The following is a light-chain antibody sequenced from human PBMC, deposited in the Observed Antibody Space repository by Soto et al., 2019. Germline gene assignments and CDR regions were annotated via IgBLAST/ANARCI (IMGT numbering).Light chain of an antibody. CDR2: WAS. V-gene: IGKV4-1*01. CDR3: QQYYSTPPT. Sequence: DIVMTQAPDSLAVSLGERATINCKSSQRVLYSSNNKNYLAWYQQKPGQPPKLLIYWASTRESGVPDRFSGSGSGTDFTLTISSLQAEDVAVYYCQQYYSTPPTFGQGTKLELK. CDR1: QRVLYSSNNKNY. J-gene: IGKJ2*01.